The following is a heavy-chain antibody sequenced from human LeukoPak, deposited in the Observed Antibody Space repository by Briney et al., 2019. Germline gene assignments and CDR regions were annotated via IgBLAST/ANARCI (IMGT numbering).Heavy chain of an antibody. CDR2: IKQDGSEK. CDR3: VRDPGRAARFDY. Sequence: GGSLRLSCAASGSTFSSYWMSWVRQAPGKGLEWVANIKQDGSEKYYVDSVKGRFTISRDNAKNSLYLQMNSLRAEDTAVYYCVRDPGRAARFDYWGQGTLVTVSS. CDR1: GSTFSSYW. D-gene: IGHD6-6*01. J-gene: IGHJ4*02. V-gene: IGHV3-7*01.